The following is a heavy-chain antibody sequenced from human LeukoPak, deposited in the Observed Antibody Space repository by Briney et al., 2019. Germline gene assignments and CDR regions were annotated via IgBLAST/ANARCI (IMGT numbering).Heavy chain of an antibody. V-gene: IGHV1-18*04. CDR2: ISTYNDNT. J-gene: IGHJ4*02. CDR3: ASTRPVPRFQHCGGGCFFDY. D-gene: IGHD2-21*02. Sequence: ASVKVSCKASGYTFTSYGIIWVRQAPGQGLEWMGWISTYNDNTHYAQKFQGRVTMTTDTSTSTASMELRSLTSDDTAVYYCASTRPVPRFQHCGGGCFFDYWGQGTLVTVSS. CDR1: GYTFTSYG.